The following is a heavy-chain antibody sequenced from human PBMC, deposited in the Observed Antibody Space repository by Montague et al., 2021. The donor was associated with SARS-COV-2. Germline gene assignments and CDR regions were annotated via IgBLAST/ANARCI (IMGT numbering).Heavy chain of an antibody. V-gene: IGHV4-39*01. CDR2: IHYSGIT. CDR3: ARHLAISGPAAVSDY. Sequence: IHYSGITYYNPSLKSRVTISVDTSRNQFSLKLSSVTAADTAIYYCARHLAISGPAAVSDYWGQGTLVTGSS. J-gene: IGHJ4*02. D-gene: IGHD2-2*01.